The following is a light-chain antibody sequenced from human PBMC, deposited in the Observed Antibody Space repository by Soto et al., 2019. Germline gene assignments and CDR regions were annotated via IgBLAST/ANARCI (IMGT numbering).Light chain of an antibody. Sequence: DIVMSQSPDSLAVSLGERATINCKSSQSVLFSSNNKNYLAWYQQKPGQPPKLLIYWASTRESGVPDRFSGSGSGTDFTLTISSLQAEDVAVYHCQQYYSTLVTFGQGTKVEIK. CDR1: QSVLFSSNNKNY. CDR2: WAS. J-gene: IGKJ1*01. V-gene: IGKV4-1*01. CDR3: QQYYSTLVT.